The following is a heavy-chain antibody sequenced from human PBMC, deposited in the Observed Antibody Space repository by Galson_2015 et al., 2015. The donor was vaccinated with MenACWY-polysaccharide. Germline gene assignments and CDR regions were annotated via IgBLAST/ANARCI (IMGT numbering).Heavy chain of an antibody. J-gene: IGHJ4*02. V-gene: IGHV1-8*01. CDR1: GYTFTSYD. CDR3: ARVVRRKYSYSDY. CDR2: MNPNSGNT. D-gene: IGHD5-18*01. Sequence: SVKVSCKASGYTFTSYDINWVRQATGQGLEWMGWMNPNSGNTGCAQKFQGRVTMTRDTSISTAYMELRSLRYEDTAVYYCARVVRRKYSYSDYWGQGTLVSVSS.